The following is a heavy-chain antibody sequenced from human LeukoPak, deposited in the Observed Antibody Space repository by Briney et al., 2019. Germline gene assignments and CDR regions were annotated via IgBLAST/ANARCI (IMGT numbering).Heavy chain of an antibody. CDR1: GYSISSGYY. CDR3: ARGVRSGHYYFDY. J-gene: IGHJ4*02. V-gene: IGHV4-38-2*02. D-gene: IGHD6-19*01. Sequence: SETLSLTCTVSGYSISSGYYCDWIRQPPGKGLEWIGSIYHSGSTYYNPSHKSRVTISVDASKNQLSLKRTSVTAADTAVYYCARGVRSGHYYFDYWGQRTLVTVSS. CDR2: IYHSGST.